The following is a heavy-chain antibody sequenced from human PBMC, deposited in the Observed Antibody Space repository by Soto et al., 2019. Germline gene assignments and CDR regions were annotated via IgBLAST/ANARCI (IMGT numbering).Heavy chain of an antibody. J-gene: IGHJ6*02. D-gene: IGHD2-2*01. CDR2: ISAYNGNT. Sequence: ASVKVSCKASGYTFSNYGISWVRQAPGQGLEWMGWISAYNGNTNYAQKLQGRVTMTTDTSTSTAYMELRSLISDDTAVYYCARVADGSSSWTMLYYYYGMDVWGQGTTVTVSS. V-gene: IGHV1-18*01. CDR1: GYTFSNYG. CDR3: ARVADGSSSWTMLYYYYGMDV.